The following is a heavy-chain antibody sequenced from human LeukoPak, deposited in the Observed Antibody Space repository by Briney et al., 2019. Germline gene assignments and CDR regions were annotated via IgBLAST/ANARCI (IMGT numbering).Heavy chain of an antibody. CDR1: GYTFTRYY. D-gene: IGHD3-10*01. CDR2: INPSGGST. Sequence: ASVKVSCKASGYTFTRYYMHWVRQAPGQGLEWMGIINPSGGSTNYAQKFQGRVTMTRDTSTNSVYMELSSLRSEDTAVYYCARGPSITMVRGGQWYYYMDVWGKGTTVTI. V-gene: IGHV1-46*01. J-gene: IGHJ6*03. CDR3: ARGPSITMVRGGQWYYYMDV.